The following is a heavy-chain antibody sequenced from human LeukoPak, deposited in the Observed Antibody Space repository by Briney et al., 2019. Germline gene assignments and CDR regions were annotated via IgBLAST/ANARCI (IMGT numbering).Heavy chain of an antibody. J-gene: IGHJ4*02. CDR2: IYYSGST. D-gene: IGHD6-13*01. Sequence: SETLSLTCTVSGGSISSSSYYWGWIRQPPGKGLEWIGSIYYSGSTYYNPSLKSRVTISVDTSKNQFSLKLSSVTAADTAVYYCAMEMGQQPFDYWGQGTLVTVSS. V-gene: IGHV4-39*01. CDR3: AMEMGQQPFDY. CDR1: GGSISSSSYY.